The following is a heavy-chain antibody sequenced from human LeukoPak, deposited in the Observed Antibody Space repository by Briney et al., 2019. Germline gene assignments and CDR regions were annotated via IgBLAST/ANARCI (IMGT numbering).Heavy chain of an antibody. D-gene: IGHD3-22*01. CDR1: GGSISNYY. V-gene: IGHV4-59*01. Sequence: PSETLSLTCTVSGGSISNYYWSWIRQPPGKGLEWIRYIYYSGSTNYNPSLKSRVTISVDTSKNQFSLKLSSVTAADTAVYYCARERPVRSDYYYYYYMDVWGKGTTVTVSS. J-gene: IGHJ6*03. CDR2: IYYSGST. CDR3: ARERPVRSDYYYYYYMDV.